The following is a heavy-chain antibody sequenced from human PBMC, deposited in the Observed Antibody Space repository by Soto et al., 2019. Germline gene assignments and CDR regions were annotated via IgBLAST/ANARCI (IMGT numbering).Heavy chain of an antibody. J-gene: IGHJ6*03. CDR2: ISSSSSTI. V-gene: IGHV3-48*01. D-gene: IGHD2-8*01. CDR1: GFTFSSYS. Sequence: GGSLRLSCAASGFTFSSYSMNWVRQAPGKGLEWVSYISSSSSTIYYADSVKGRFTISRDNAKNSLYLQMNSLRAEDTAVYYCARRLTNTNLYSSYYMNARAKRTTFTVSS. CDR3: ARRLTNTNLYSSYYMNA.